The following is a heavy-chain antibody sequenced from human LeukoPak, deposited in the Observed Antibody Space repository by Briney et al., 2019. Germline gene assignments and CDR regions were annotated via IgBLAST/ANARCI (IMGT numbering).Heavy chain of an antibody. Sequence: ASVKVSCKASGYTFTGDYMHWVRQAPGKGLEWMGWINPNGGGTNYAQKFQGRVTMTRDTAISTAYMEMNRLRSDDTAVYYCARADSSGSYYLYYYYYMDVWGKGTTVTVSS. CDR3: ARADSSGSYYLYYYYYMDV. D-gene: IGHD1-26*01. J-gene: IGHJ6*03. V-gene: IGHV1-2*02. CDR2: INPNGGGT. CDR1: GYTFTGDY.